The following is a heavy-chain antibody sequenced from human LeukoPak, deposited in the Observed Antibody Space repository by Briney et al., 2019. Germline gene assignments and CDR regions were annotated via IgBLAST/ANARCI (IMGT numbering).Heavy chain of an antibody. V-gene: IGHV3-23*01. Sequence: GGSLRLSCAASGFTFSSYAMSWVRQASGKGLEWVSAISGSGGSTYYADSVKGRFTISRDNSKNTLYLQMNSLRAEDTAVYYCAKDRPEWVIVATTPDYWGQGTLVTVSS. J-gene: IGHJ4*02. CDR2: ISGSGGST. D-gene: IGHD5-12*01. CDR1: GFTFSSYA. CDR3: AKDRPEWVIVATTPDY.